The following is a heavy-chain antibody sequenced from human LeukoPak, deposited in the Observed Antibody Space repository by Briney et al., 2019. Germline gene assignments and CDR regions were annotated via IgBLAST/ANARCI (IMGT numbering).Heavy chain of an antibody. Sequence: PGGSLRLSCAASGFTFDDYAMHWVRQAPGKGLEWVSGISWNSGSIGYADSVKGRFTISRDNAKNSLYLQMNSLRAEDTAVYYCARDLGYCSGGSCYSFSADYWGQGTLVTVSS. V-gene: IGHV3-9*01. D-gene: IGHD2-15*01. J-gene: IGHJ4*02. CDR3: ARDLGYCSGGSCYSFSADY. CDR2: ISWNSGSI. CDR1: GFTFDDYA.